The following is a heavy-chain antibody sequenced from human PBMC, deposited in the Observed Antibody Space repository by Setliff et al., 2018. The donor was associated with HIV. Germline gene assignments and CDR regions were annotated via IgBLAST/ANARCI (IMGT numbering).Heavy chain of an antibody. V-gene: IGHV1-2*04. CDR1: GYSFTDYY. CDR2: INPKSDGT. D-gene: IGHD3-22*01. CDR3: ARCMHYYDTSGYIFFPGLPDY. Sequence: ASVKVSCKASGYSFTDYYIHWVRQAPGQGLEWMGWINPKSDGTNYAQKFQGWITMTRDTSISTAYMELSRLRSDDTSVYYCARCMHYYDTSGYIFFPGLPDYGGQGTLVTVSS. J-gene: IGHJ4*02.